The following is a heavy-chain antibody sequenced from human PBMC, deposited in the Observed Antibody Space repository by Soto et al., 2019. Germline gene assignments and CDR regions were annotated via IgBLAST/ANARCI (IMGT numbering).Heavy chain of an antibody. V-gene: IGHV3-33*01. CDR1: GFTFSDYC. D-gene: IGHD1-7*01. CDR3: ARVDFGGNSDYLDY. CDR2: VWFDGIIQ. J-gene: IGHJ4*01. Sequence: PGGSLRLSGVASGFTFSDYCIPWVRQAPDKGLEWVGVVWFDGIIQYYGDSVKGRFTISRDNSNNTVDLQINTLRAEDTAVYYCARVDFGGNSDYLDYWGHGPPVTV.